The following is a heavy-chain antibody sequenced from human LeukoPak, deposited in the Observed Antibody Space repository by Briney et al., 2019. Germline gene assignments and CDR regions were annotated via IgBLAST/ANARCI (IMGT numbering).Heavy chain of an antibody. J-gene: IGHJ6*03. D-gene: IGHD3-10*01. CDR2: ISGNGGST. V-gene: IGHV3-23*01. CDR3: AKDFYPKYYGSGSYTYYYMDV. CDR1: GFTFSSYA. Sequence: GGSLRLSCAASGFTFSSYAMSWVRQAPGKGLEWVSAISGNGGSTYYADSVKGRFTISRDNSKNTLYLQMNSLRAEDTAVYYCAKDFYPKYYGSGSYTYYYMDVWGKGTAVTVSS.